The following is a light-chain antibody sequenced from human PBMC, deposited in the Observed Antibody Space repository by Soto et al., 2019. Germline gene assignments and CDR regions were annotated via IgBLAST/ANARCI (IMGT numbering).Light chain of an antibody. Sequence: QSVLTQTPSASGSPGQSVTISCTGTSSDVGGYNYLSWYQQHPGKAPKLMIYEVSKRPSGVPDRFSGSKSGNTASLTVSGLQAEDEADYYCSSYAGSNNFEVFGTGIKVTVL. J-gene: IGLJ1*01. CDR3: SSYAGSNNFEV. V-gene: IGLV2-8*01. CDR1: SSDVGGYNY. CDR2: EVS.